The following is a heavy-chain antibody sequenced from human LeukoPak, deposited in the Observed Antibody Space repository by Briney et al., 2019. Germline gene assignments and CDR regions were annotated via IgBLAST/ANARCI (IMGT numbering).Heavy chain of an antibody. CDR3: ARSGTTMVRGVIISWFDP. Sequence: GASVKVSCKASGGTFSSYAISWVRQAPGQGLEWMGRIIPILGIANYAQKFQGRVTITADKSTSTAYMELSSLRSEDTAVYYCARSGTTMVRGVIISWFDPWGQGTLVTVSS. CDR1: GGTFSSYA. J-gene: IGHJ5*02. CDR2: IIPILGIA. D-gene: IGHD3-10*01. V-gene: IGHV1-69*04.